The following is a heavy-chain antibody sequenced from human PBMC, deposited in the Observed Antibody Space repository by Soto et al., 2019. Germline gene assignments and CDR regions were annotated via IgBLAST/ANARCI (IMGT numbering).Heavy chain of an antibody. J-gene: IGHJ4*02. CDR3: ASLTSIPY. CDR2: IYYSGST. Sequence: QVQLQESGPGLVKPSETLSLTCTVSGGSISSYYWSWIRQPPGKGLEWIGYIYYSGSTNYNPSLKSRLTISVDTSKNQFSLKLSSVTAADTAVYYCASLTSIPYWGQGTLVTVSS. V-gene: IGHV4-59*08. CDR1: GGSISSYY. D-gene: IGHD4-17*01.